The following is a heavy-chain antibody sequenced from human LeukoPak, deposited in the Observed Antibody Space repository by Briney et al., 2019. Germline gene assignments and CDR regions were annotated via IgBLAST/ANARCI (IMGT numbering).Heavy chain of an antibody. D-gene: IGHD6-19*01. J-gene: IGHJ6*02. CDR1: GGSISSYY. CDR3: ARGRQCRTLKAGYYYGMDV. CDR2: IYYSGST. Sequence: SETLSLTCTVSGGSISSYYWSWIRQPPGKGLEWIGYIYYSGSTNYNPSLKSRVTISVDTSKNQFSLKLSSVTAAATAVYYCARGRQCRTLKAGYYYGMDVWGQGTTVTVSS. V-gene: IGHV4-59*08.